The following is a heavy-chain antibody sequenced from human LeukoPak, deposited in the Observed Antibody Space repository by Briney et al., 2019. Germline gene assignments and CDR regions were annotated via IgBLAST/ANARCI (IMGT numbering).Heavy chain of an antibody. CDR2: ISAYNGNT. Sequence: ASVKVSCKASGYTFTSYGISWVRQAPGQGLERMGWISAYNGNTNYAQKLQGRVTMTTDTSTSTAYMELRSLRSDDTAVYYCARDPILTGYYRYNWFDPWGQGTLVTVSS. CDR3: ARDPILTGYYRYNWFDP. CDR1: GYTFTSYG. D-gene: IGHD3-9*01. J-gene: IGHJ5*02. V-gene: IGHV1-18*01.